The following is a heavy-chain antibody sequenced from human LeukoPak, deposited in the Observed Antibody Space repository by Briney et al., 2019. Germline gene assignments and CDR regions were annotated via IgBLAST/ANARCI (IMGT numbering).Heavy chain of an antibody. V-gene: IGHV1-2*02. CDR2: MNPNSGGT. CDR1: GYTFTDYY. J-gene: IGHJ4*02. CDR3: ARALAAAGEYYFDY. D-gene: IGHD6-13*01. Sequence: ASVKVSCKASGYTFTDYYIHWVRQAPGQGLEWMAWMNPNSGGTSYAQKFQGRVTMTRNTSISTAYMELSSLRSEDTAVYYCARALAAAGEYYFDYWGQGTLVTVSS.